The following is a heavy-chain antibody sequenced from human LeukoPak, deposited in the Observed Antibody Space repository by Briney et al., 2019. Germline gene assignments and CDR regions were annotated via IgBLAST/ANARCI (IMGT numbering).Heavy chain of an antibody. CDR1: GGSISSYY. V-gene: IGHV4-59*01. J-gene: IGHJ3*02. D-gene: IGHD3-10*01. CDR2: IYYSGST. Sequence: SETLSLTCTVSGGSISSYYWSWIRQPPGKGLEWIGYIYYSGSTNYNPSLKSRVTISVDTSKNQFSLKLSSVTAADTAVYYCACPLWFGDLPGAFDIWGQGTMVTVPS. CDR3: ACPLWFGDLPGAFDI.